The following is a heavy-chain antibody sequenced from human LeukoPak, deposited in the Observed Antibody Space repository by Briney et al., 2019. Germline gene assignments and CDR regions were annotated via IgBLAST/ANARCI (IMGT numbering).Heavy chain of an antibody. CDR3: ARGRGYSGYGYYYYYYMDV. D-gene: IGHD5-12*01. Sequence: PSETLSLTCTVSGGSISSSSYYWGWLRQPPGKGLEWVGCIYYSGSTYYNPSLKSRVTISVDTSKNQFSLKLSSVTAADTAVYYCARGRGYSGYGYYYYYYMDVWGKGTTVTVSS. CDR2: IYYSGST. J-gene: IGHJ6*03. CDR1: GGSISSSSYY. V-gene: IGHV4-39*07.